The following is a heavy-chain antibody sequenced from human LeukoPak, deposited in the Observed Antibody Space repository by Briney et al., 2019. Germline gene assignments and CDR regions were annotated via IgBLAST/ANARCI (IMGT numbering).Heavy chain of an antibody. Sequence: GGSLRLSCAASGFTFSSYAMHWVRQAPGKGLEWVAVISYDGSNKYSADSVKGRFTISKDNSKNTLYLQMNSLRAEDTAVYYCARATPVRFDPWGQGTLVTVSS. CDR2: ISYDGSNK. CDR3: ARATPVRFDP. CDR1: GFTFSSYA. J-gene: IGHJ5*02. V-gene: IGHV3-30*04.